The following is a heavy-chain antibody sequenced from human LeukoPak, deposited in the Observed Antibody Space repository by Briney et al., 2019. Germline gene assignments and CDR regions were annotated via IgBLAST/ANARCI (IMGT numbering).Heavy chain of an antibody. CDR1: GYTFTSYG. Sequence: ALVKVSCKASGYTFTSYGISWVRQAPGQGLEWMGWISAYNGNTNYAQKLQGRVTMTTDTSTSTAYMELRSLRSDDTAVYYCARDLGRYFDWLSQYYYYGMDVWGQGTTVTVSS. CDR2: ISAYNGNT. CDR3: ARDLGRYFDWLSQYYYYGMDV. V-gene: IGHV1-18*01. J-gene: IGHJ6*02. D-gene: IGHD3-9*01.